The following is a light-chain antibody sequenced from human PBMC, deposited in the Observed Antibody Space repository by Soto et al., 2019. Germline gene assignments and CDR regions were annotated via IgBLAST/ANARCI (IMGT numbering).Light chain of an antibody. Sequence: QSVLTQPASVSGSPGQSITIPCTVTSSDLGDYNSVSWSQHHPGKAPKLMIFDVHHRPSWLSNRVHGSKSGNTASLTISGLQAEDEADYYCSSYTPGNTVGFGGGTKVTVL. V-gene: IGLV2-14*01. J-gene: IGLJ3*02. CDR1: SSDLGDYNS. CDR2: DVH. CDR3: SSYTPGNTVG.